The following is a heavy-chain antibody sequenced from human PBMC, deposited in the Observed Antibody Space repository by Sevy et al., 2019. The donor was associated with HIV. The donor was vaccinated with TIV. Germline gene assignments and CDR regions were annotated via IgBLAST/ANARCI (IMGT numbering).Heavy chain of an antibody. D-gene: IGHD2-15*01. V-gene: IGHV1-24*01. CDR2: FDPGSGAT. CDR1: GYTLTELS. J-gene: IGHJ5*02. Sequence: ASVKVSCKVSGYTLTELSMHWVRQAPGKWLERTGGFDPGSGATVYAQKFQGRVIMTEDTSTDTGYMELSSLRSEDTAVYYCATVGLRYFSGASAYQGDWFDPWGQGTLVTVSS. CDR3: ATVGLRYFSGASAYQGDWFDP.